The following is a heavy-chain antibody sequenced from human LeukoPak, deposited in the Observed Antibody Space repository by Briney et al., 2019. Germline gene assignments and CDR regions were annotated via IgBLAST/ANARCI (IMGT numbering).Heavy chain of an antibody. CDR2: IYYSGST. CDR1: GGSISSSSYY. J-gene: IGHJ3*02. D-gene: IGHD3-9*01. CDR3: ARLEGVLRYFDWLFSSAFDI. Sequence: SETLSLTCTVSGGSISSSSYYWGWIRQPPGKGLEWIGSIYYSGSTYYNPSLKSRVTISVDTSKNQFSLKLSSVTAADTAVYHCARLEGVLRYFDWLFSSAFDIWGQGTMVTVSS. V-gene: IGHV4-39*01.